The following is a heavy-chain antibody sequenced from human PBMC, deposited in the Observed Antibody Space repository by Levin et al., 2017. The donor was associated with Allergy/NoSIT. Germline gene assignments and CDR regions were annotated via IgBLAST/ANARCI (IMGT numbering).Heavy chain of an antibody. V-gene: IGHV3-64*01. J-gene: IGHJ6*03. CDR2: ISSNGGST. CDR3: ARVLGYCSSTSCPKGRDYYYMDV. D-gene: IGHD2-2*01. Sequence: GGSLRLSCAASGFTFSSYAMHWVRQAPGKGLEYVSAISSNGGSTYYANSVKGRFTISRDNSKNTLYLQMGSLRAEDMAVYYCARVLGYCSSTSCPKGRDYYYMDVWGKGTTVTVSS. CDR1: GFTFSSYA.